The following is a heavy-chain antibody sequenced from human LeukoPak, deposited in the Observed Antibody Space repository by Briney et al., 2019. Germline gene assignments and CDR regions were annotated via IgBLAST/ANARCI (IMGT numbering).Heavy chain of an antibody. V-gene: IGHV6-1*01. J-gene: IGHJ4*02. Sequence: SQTLSLTCAISGDSVSSNSVTWNWIRQSPSRGLEWLGRTYYRSTWYNDYAVSVRGRITVNPDTSKNQFSLHLNSVTPEDTAVYYCATETQTGYSDYWGQGTLVTVSS. CDR1: GDSVSSNSVT. D-gene: IGHD5-24*01. CDR3: ATETQTGYSDY. CDR2: TYYRSTWYN.